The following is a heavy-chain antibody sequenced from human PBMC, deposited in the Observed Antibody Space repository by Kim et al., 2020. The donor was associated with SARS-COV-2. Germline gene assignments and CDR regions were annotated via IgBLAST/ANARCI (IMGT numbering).Heavy chain of an antibody. CDR1: GGTFSSYA. D-gene: IGHD3-10*01. V-gene: IGHV1-69*04. Sequence: SVKVSCKASGGTFSSYAISWVRQAPGQGLEWMGRIIPILGIANYAQKFQGRVTITADKSTSTAYMELSSLRSEDTAVYYCARVRSITMVRGVIKPPMGFDPWGQGTLVTVSS. J-gene: IGHJ5*02. CDR2: IIPILGIA. CDR3: ARVRSITMVRGVIKPPMGFDP.